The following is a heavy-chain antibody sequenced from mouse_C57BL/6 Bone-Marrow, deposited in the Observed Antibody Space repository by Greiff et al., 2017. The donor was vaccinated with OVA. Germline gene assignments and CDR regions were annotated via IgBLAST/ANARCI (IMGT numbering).Heavy chain of an antibody. CDR2: IYPGDGDT. CDR1: GYAFSSYW. V-gene: IGHV1-80*01. D-gene: IGHD3-2*02. J-gene: IGHJ3*01. Sequence: QVQLQQSGAELVKPGASVKISCKASGYAFSSYWMNWVKQRPGKGLEWIGQIYPGDGDTNYNGKFKGKATLTADKSSSTAYMQLSSLTSDDSAVYFCARAAQAAWFAYWGQGTLVTVSA. CDR3: ARAAQAAWFAY.